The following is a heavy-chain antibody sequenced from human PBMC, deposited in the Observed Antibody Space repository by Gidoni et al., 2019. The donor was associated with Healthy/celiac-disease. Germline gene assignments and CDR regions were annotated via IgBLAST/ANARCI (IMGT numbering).Heavy chain of an antibody. CDR1: GFTFISHG. V-gene: IGHV3-33*01. J-gene: IGHJ4*02. D-gene: IGHD3-22*01. Sequence: QVQLVESGGGVVQPGRSLRLSCAASGFTFISHGMPWVRQAPGKGLEWVAVIWYDGSNKYYADSVKGRFTISRDNSKNTLYLQMNSLRAEDTAVYYCAAASPVTYYYDSSGYSPLDYWGQGTLVTVSS. CDR3: AAASPVTYYYDSSGYSPLDY. CDR2: IWYDGSNK.